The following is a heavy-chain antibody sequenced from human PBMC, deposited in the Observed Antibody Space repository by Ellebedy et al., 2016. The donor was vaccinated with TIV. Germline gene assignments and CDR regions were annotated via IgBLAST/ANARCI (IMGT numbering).Heavy chain of an antibody. CDR1: GGSINSGGYY. Sequence: MPSETLSLTCTLSGGSINSGGYYWSWIRQHPGKGLEWLGYIYYSGSTYYNPSLKSRVIISVDTSKNQFYLKLRSVTAADTAVYYCARVNVDYVVYYGLDVWGQGTTVAVSS. V-gene: IGHV4-31*03. D-gene: IGHD4/OR15-4a*01. CDR3: ARVNVDYVVYYGLDV. CDR2: IYYSGST. J-gene: IGHJ6*02.